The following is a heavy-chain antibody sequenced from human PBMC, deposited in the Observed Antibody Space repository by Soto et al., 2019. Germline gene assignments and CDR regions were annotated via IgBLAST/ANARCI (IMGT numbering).Heavy chain of an antibody. J-gene: IGHJ5*02. CDR3: ARDATARRIGSGYHPPCYNWFDP. CDR2: INPSGGST. CDR1: GYTFTSYY. D-gene: IGHD3-22*01. Sequence: ASVKVSCKASGYTFTSYYMHWVRQAPGQGLEWKGIINPSGGSTSYAQKFQGRVTMTRDTSTSTVYMELSSLRSEDTAVFFCARDATARRIGSGYHPPCYNWFDPWGQGTLVTVSS. V-gene: IGHV1-46*01.